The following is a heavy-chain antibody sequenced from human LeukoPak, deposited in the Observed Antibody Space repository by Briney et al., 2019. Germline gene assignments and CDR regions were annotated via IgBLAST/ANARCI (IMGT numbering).Heavy chain of an antibody. J-gene: IGHJ4*02. CDR2: INHSGST. CDR3: ARGYYGSGSHYETVIDY. V-gene: IGHV4-34*01. D-gene: IGHD3-10*01. CDR1: GVSFSGYY. Sequence: SETLSLTCAVYGVSFSGYYWSWIRQPPGKGLEWIGEINHSGSTNYNPSLKSRVTISVDTSKNQFSLKLSSVAAADTAVYYCARGYYGSGSHYETVIDYWGQGTLVTVSS.